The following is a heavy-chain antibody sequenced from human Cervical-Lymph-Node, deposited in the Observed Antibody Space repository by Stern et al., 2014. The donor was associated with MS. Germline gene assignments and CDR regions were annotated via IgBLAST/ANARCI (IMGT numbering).Heavy chain of an antibody. D-gene: IGHD1-1*01. J-gene: IGHJ4*02. CDR1: GFTVSRDY. CDR2: ITNVEST. Sequence: EVQLVESGGGVIQPGGSLGLSCTASGFTVSRDYMTWVRQAPGKGLAWVSLITNVESTSYTDSVKGRFTISRDDSKNTVYLHMTSLRAEDTARYYCARDTSSPERSDWWGQGTLVTVSS. V-gene: IGHV3-53*01. CDR3: ARDTSSPERSDW.